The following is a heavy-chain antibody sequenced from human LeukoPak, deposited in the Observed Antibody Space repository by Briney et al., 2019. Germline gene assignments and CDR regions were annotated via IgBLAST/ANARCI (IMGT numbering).Heavy chain of an antibody. Sequence: ASVKVSCKASGYTFTSYDINWVRQATGQGLEWMGWMNPNSGNTGYAQKFQGRVTMTRNTSISTAYMELSSLRSEDTAIYYCTRGSSWAYWGDSWGQGTLITVSS. CDR2: MNPNSGNT. CDR3: TRGSSWAYWGDS. CDR1: GYTFTSYD. V-gene: IGHV1-8*01. D-gene: IGHD2-8*02. J-gene: IGHJ4*02.